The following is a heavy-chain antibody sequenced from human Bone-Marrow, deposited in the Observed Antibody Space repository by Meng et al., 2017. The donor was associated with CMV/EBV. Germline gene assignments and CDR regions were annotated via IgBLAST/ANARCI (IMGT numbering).Heavy chain of an antibody. CDR3: AKEIQIGAYY. CDR1: GRSISSSSYY. J-gene: IGHJ4*02. CDR2: IYYSGTT. D-gene: IGHD2/OR15-2a*01. V-gene: IGHV4-39*07. Sequence: SETLSLTCTVSGRSISSSSYYWGWIRQPPGKGLEWIGSIYYSGTTYYNSSLKSRVTMSVDTSKNQFSLKLNSVTAADTAVYYCAKEIQIGAYYWGQGTLVTVSS.